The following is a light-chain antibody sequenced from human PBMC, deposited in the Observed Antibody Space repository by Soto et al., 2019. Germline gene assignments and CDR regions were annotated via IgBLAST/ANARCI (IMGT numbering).Light chain of an antibody. CDR2: GAS. Sequence: DIVMTQSPDSLAVSLGERATINCKSSQTVFYSYHNEDYLAWYQQKPGQAPRVLIYGASNRATGIPDRFSGSGSGKDFTLTISRLEPEDFAVYYCQQYGSSGTFGQGTKVDIK. CDR1: QTVFYSYHNEDY. J-gene: IGKJ1*01. CDR3: QQYGSSGT. V-gene: IGKV4-1*01.